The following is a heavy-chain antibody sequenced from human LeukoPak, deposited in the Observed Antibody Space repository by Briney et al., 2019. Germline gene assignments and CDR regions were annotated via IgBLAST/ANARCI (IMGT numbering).Heavy chain of an antibody. D-gene: IGHD5-12*01. V-gene: IGHV7-4-1*02. CDR1: GYTFTRYA. Sequence: ASVNVSCKASGYTFTRYAMNWVRQAPGQGLEWMGWINTNTGNPTYAQGFTGRFVFSLDTSVSTAYLQISSLEAEDTAVYYCARPYEPYYYYGLDVWGQGTTVTVSS. CDR2: INTNTGNP. J-gene: IGHJ6*02. CDR3: ARPYEPYYYYGLDV.